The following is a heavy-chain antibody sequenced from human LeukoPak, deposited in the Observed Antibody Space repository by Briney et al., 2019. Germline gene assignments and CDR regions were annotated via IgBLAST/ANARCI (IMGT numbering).Heavy chain of an antibody. Sequence: SETLSLTCTVSGGSISSYYWSWIRQPPGKGLEWIGYIYYSGSTNYNPSLQSRVTISVDTSKNQFSLKLSSVTAADTAVYYCARNSPPLAFDIWGQGTMVTVSS. CDR2: IYYSGST. J-gene: IGHJ3*02. D-gene: IGHD4-23*01. V-gene: IGHV4-59*01. CDR1: GGSISSYY. CDR3: ARNSPPLAFDI.